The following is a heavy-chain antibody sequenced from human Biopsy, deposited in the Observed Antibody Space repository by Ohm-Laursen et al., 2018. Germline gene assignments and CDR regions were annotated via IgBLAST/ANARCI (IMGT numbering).Heavy chain of an antibody. CDR1: GGSISSDY. CDR3: ARATNSTGWPYYYFYGMDV. CDR2: IYYSGST. D-gene: IGHD2/OR15-2a*01. V-gene: IGHV4-59*01. Sequence: GTLSLTCTVPGGSISSDYWSWIRQTPGKGLEWIGYIYYSGSTNYNPSLKSRVTISVDTSKSQFSLRLNSVTAADTAVYYCARATNSTGWPYYYFYGMDVWGQGTTVTVSS. J-gene: IGHJ6*02.